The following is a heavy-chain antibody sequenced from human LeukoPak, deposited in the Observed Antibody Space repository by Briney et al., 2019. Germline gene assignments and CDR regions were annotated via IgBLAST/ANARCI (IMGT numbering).Heavy chain of an antibody. Sequence: PGRSLRLSCAASGFTFTSYGMHWVRQAPGKGLEWVAFISFDGSDKYYADSVKGRFTVSRDNSKNTLFLQLHNLRVEDTALYYCARDLHYYVAMDVWGQGTTVTVSS. V-gene: IGHV3-30*03. CDR3: ARDLHYYVAMDV. J-gene: IGHJ6*02. D-gene: IGHD3-10*02. CDR2: ISFDGSDK. CDR1: GFTFTSYG.